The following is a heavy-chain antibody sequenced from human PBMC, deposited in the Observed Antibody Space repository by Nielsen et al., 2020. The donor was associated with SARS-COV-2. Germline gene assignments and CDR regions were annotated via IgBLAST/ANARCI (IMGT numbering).Heavy chain of an antibody. CDR3: ARDAHSSGPYYYYYMDV. D-gene: IGHD6-19*01. CDR1: GDSVSSNSAA. CDR2: TYYRSKWYN. J-gene: IGHJ6*03. Sequence: SQTLSLTCATSGDSVSSNSAAWNWIRQSPSRGLEWLGRTYYRSKWYNDYAVSVKSRITINPDTSKNQFSLQLNSVTPEDTAVYYCARDAHSSGPYYYYYMDVWGKGTTVTISS. V-gene: IGHV6-1*01.